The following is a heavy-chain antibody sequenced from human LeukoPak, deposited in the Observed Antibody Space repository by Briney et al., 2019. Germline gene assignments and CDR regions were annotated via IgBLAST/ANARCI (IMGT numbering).Heavy chain of an antibody. D-gene: IGHD2-2*02. Sequence: SETLSLTCTVSGGSISSSSYYWGWIRQPPGKGLEWVGSIYYSGSTYYNPSLKSRVTISVDTSKNQFSLKLSSVTAADTAVYYCARVDCSSTSCYSGIDYWGQGTLVTVSS. CDR2: IYYSGST. J-gene: IGHJ4*02. CDR1: GGSISSSSYY. CDR3: ARVDCSSTSCYSGIDY. V-gene: IGHV4-39*07.